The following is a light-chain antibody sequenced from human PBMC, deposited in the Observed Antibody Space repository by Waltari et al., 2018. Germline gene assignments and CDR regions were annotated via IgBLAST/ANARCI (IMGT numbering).Light chain of an antibody. CDR1: ASHVGAYDF. J-gene: IGLJ1*01. V-gene: IGLV2-14*01. CDR2: EVS. Sequence: QSALTQPASVSGSPGQSITISCSGTASHVGAYDFVSWYQQHPGKAPHLIIYEVSNRPSGVSNRFSASKSVNTASLTISGLQAEDEADYYCSSYTTSSAPGVFGTGTRVTVL. CDR3: SSYTTSSAPGV.